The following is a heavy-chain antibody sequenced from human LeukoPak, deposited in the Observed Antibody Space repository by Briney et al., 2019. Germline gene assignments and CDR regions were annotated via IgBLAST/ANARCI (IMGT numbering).Heavy chain of an antibody. D-gene: IGHD3-10*01. J-gene: IGHJ4*02. CDR1: GFTFNTYA. V-gene: IGHV3-30*04. CDR3: ARDGDTAVRGVNFDY. Sequence: GGSLRLSCAASGFTFNTYAIHWVRQAPGKGLEWVAVMSYDGNNKYYADSVKGRFTISRDNSMNTLYLQMNSLRAEDTAVYYCARDGDTAVRGVNFDYWGQGTLVTVSS. CDR2: MSYDGNNK.